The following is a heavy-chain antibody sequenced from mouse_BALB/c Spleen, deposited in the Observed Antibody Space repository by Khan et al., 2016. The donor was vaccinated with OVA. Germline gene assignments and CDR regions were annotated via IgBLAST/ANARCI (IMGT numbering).Heavy chain of an antibody. V-gene: IGHV1S81*02. J-gene: IGHJ2*01. CDR1: GYTFTNYW. Sequence: QVQLQQPGAELVKPGASVKLSCKASGYTFTNYWVHWVKQRPGQGLEWIGEIYPNDGRSNNTEKFKNKATLTVDKSSSTAYMQLSSLTSEDSAVYYCARNAYFGNYFDDWGQGTTLTVSS. CDR2: IYPNDGRS. D-gene: IGHD2-10*01. CDR3: ARNAYFGNYFDD.